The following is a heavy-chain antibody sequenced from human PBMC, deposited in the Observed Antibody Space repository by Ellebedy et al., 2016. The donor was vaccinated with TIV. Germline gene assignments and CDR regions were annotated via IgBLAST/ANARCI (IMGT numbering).Heavy chain of an antibody. J-gene: IGHJ5*02. CDR3: ARDRGDYDILTGYSGWFDP. CDR1: GGSISSYY. D-gene: IGHD3-9*01. Sequence: MPSETLSLTCTVSGGSISSYYWSWIRQPPGKGLEWIGYIYYSGSTNYNPYLKSRVTITVDTSKNQFSLKLSSVTAADTAVYYCARDRGDYDILTGYSGWFDPWGQGTLVTVSS. CDR2: IYYSGST. V-gene: IGHV4-59*01.